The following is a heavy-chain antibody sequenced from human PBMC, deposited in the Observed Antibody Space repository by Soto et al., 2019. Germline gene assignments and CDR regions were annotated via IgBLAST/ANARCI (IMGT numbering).Heavy chain of an antibody. CDR3: ARRFSSGWYADY. CDR1: GFTFSNYG. V-gene: IGHV3-33*01. CDR2: IWYDGSNE. D-gene: IGHD6-19*01. J-gene: IGHJ4*02. Sequence: QVQLVESGGGVVQPGRSLRLSCAASGFTFSNYGMHWVRQAPGKGLEWVAGIWYDGSNENYADTVKGRFTISRDNSKNTLYLQMNSLRDEDTAVYYCARRFSSGWYADYWGQGTLVTVSS.